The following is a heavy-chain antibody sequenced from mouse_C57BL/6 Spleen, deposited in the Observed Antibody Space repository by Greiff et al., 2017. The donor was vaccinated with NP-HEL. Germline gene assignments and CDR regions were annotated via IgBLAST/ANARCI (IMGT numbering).Heavy chain of an antibody. CDR1: GFNIKNTY. V-gene: IGHV14-3*01. J-gene: IGHJ4*01. Sequence: EVKLVESVAELVRPGASVKLSCTASGFNIKNTYMHWVKQRPEQGLEWIGRIDPANGNTKYAPKFQGKATITADTSSNTAYLQLSSLTSEDTAIYYCAADMSNFDYYAMDYWGQGTSVTVSS. CDR3: AADMSNFDYYAMDY. CDR2: IDPANGNT. D-gene: IGHD2-5*01.